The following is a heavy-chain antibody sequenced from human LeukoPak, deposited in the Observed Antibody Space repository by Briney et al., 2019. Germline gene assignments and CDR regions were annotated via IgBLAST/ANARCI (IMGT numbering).Heavy chain of an antibody. J-gene: IGHJ3*02. V-gene: IGHV3-48*02. CDR1: GFTFSSYS. CDR2: ISSSSSTI. D-gene: IGHD4-17*01. Sequence: PGGSLRLSCAASGFTFSSYSMNWVRQAPGKGLEWVSYISSSSSTIYYADSVKGRFTISRDNARNSLYLQMNSLRDEDTAVYYCARRGRYGDYWGAFDIWGQGTMVTVSS. CDR3: ARRGRYGDYWGAFDI.